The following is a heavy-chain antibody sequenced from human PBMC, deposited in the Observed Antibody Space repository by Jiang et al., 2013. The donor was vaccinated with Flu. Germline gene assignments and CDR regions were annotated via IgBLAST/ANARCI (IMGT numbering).Heavy chain of an antibody. CDR1: GGSISSSSYY. CDR3: ATQQGTHFDY. D-gene: IGHD1/OR15-1a*01. CDR2: IYYSGST. Sequence: GLVKPSETLSLTCTVSGGSISSSSYYWGWIRQPPGKGLEWIGSIYYSGSTYYNPSLKSRVTISVDTSKNQFSLKLSSVTAADTAVYYCATQQGTHFDYWGQGTLVTVSS. J-gene: IGHJ4*02. V-gene: IGHV4-39*01.